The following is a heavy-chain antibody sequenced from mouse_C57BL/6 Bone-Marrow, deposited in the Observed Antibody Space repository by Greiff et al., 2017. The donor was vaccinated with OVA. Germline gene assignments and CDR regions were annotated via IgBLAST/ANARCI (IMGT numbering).Heavy chain of an antibody. D-gene: IGHD2-12*01. V-gene: IGHV7-3*01. J-gene: IGHJ1*03. CDR3: ARYTPQEVNWYFDV. CDR2: IRNKANGYTT. CDR1: GFTFTDYY. Sequence: EVKVVESGGGLVQPGGSLSLSCAASGFTFTDYYMSWVRQPPGKALEWLGFIRNKANGYTTEYSASVKGRFTISRDNSQSILYIQMNALRAEDSATYYCARYTPQEVNWYFDVWGTGTTVTVSS.